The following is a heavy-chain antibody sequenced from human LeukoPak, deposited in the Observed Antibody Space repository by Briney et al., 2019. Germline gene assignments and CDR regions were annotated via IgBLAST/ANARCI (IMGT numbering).Heavy chain of an antibody. CDR1: GGSISSGDYY. CDR2: IYYSGST. CDR3: ASSSSWTARFDP. D-gene: IGHD6-13*01. J-gene: IGHJ5*02. Sequence: SQTLSLTCTVSGGSISSGDYYWSWIRQPPGKGLEWIGYIYYSGSTYYNPSLKSRVTISVDTSKNQFSLKLSSVTAADTAVYYCASSSSWTARFDPWGQGTLVTVSS. V-gene: IGHV4-30-4*08.